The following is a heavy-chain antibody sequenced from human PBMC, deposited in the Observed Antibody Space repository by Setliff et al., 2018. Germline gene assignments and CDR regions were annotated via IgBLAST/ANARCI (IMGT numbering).Heavy chain of an antibody. D-gene: IGHD2-2*01. CDR3: ARRGVGMGMDV. Sequence: GGSLRLSCAASEFSLSDFHMHWVRQAPGKGLEWVGRVRRNTNSYATAYSASLKGRFTISRDDSKNTAYLQMNSLQTEDTAVYYCARRGVGMGMDVWGKGTTVTVSS. J-gene: IGHJ6*03. CDR1: EFSLSDFH. V-gene: IGHV3-73*01. CDR2: VRRNTNSYAT.